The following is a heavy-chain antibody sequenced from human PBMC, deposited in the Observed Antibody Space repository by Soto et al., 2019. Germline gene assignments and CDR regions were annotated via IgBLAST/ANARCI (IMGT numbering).Heavy chain of an antibody. D-gene: IGHD1-26*01. V-gene: IGHV3-7*03. Sequence: HPGGSLRLSCAASGFTFSTYWMSWVRQAPGKGLEWVANIKQDGSEKYYVDSVKGRFTISRDNAKNSLYLQMNSLGAEDTAVYYCARGGRRSGSYADAFDIWGQGTMVTVSS. CDR1: GFTFSTYW. J-gene: IGHJ3*02. CDR3: ARGGRRSGSYADAFDI. CDR2: IKQDGSEK.